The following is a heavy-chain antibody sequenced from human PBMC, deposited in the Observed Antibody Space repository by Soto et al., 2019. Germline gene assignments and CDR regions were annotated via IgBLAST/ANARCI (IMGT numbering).Heavy chain of an antibody. Sequence: PGGSLRLSCAASGFTFSSYAMSWVRQAPGKGLEWVSAISGSGGSTYYADSVKGRFTISRDNSKNTLYLQMNSLRAEDTAVYYCAESGGPTIFGVVIRPFDYWGQGTLVTVSS. J-gene: IGHJ4*02. V-gene: IGHV3-23*01. CDR2: ISGSGGST. CDR3: AESGGPTIFGVVIRPFDY. CDR1: GFTFSSYA. D-gene: IGHD3-3*01.